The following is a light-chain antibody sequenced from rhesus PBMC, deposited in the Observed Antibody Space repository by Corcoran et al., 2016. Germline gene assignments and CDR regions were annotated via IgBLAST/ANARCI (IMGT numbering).Light chain of an antibody. CDR1: ENVNNY. CDR3: QHGYGTPLT. CDR2: KAS. J-gene: IGKJ4*01. V-gene: IGKV1-74*01. Sequence: DIQMTQSPSSLSASVGDRVTITCRASENVNNYLNWYQQKPGKAPKLLIYKASTLQSGVPSRFSGRGSGTDYTFTISRLQPEDVATYYCQHGYGTPLTFGGGTKVEIK.